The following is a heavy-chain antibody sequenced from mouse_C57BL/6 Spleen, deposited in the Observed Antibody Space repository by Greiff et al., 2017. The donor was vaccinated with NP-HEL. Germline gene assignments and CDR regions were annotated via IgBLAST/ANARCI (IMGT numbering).Heavy chain of an antibody. V-gene: IGHV14-1*01. CDR1: GFNIKDYY. CDR3: TRGYGSRYYFDY. Sequence: EVQRVESGAELVRPGASVKLSCTASGFNIKDYYMHWVKQRPEQGLEWIGRIDPEDGDTEYAPKFQGKATMTADTSSNTAYLQLSSLTSEDTAVYYCTRGYGSRYYFDYWGQGTTLTVSS. CDR2: IDPEDGDT. J-gene: IGHJ2*01. D-gene: IGHD1-1*01.